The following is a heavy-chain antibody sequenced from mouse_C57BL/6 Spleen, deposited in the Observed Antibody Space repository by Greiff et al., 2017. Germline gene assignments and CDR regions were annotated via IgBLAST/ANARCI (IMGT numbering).Heavy chain of an antibody. D-gene: IGHD2-4*01. J-gene: IGHJ2*01. CDR3: ARVPGDYLFDY. Sequence: DVKLVESGGGLVKPGGSLKLSCAASGFTFSSYAMSWVRQTPEKRLEWVATISDGGSYTYYPDNVKGRFTISRDNAKNNLYLQMSHLKSEDTAMYYCARVPGDYLFDYWGQGTTLTVSS. CDR2: ISDGGSYT. V-gene: IGHV5-4*03. CDR1: GFTFSSYA.